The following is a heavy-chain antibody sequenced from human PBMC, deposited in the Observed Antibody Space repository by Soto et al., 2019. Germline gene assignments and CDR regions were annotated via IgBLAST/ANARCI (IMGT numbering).Heavy chain of an antibody. Sequence: PGGSLRLFCVASGFTFRGDAMSWVRQAPGEGLEWVSSISGSGQMTHYADSVKGRFTISRDNSKNTLYLQMKSLRAEDTAVYYCARSEMTYNWNDWGQGTLVTVSS. D-gene: IGHD1-20*01. CDR1: GFTFRGDA. CDR3: ARSEMTYNWND. CDR2: ISGSGQMT. J-gene: IGHJ4*02. V-gene: IGHV3-23*01.